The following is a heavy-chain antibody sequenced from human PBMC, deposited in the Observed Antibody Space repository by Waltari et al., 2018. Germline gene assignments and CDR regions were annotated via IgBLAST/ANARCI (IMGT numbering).Heavy chain of an antibody. J-gene: IGHJ6*03. V-gene: IGHV4-38-2*01. CDR2: IYHSGST. CDR3: ARRSVVGYYYYYMDV. D-gene: IGHD2-15*01. CDR1: GYSISSGYY. Sequence: QVQLQESGPGLVKPSETLSLTCAVSGYSISSGYYLGWIRQPPGKGLEWIGSIYHSGSTYYNPSLKSRVTISVDTSKNQFSLKLSSVTAADTAVYYCARRSVVGYYYYYMDVWGKGTTVTVSS.